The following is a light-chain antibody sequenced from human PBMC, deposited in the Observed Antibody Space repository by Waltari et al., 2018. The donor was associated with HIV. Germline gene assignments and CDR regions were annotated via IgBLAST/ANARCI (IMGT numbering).Light chain of an antibody. CDR2: EVS. CDR3: SSYTTGSTLVV. Sequence: QSALTQPASVSGSPGQSITISCTGTSSDVGGYHYVSWYQQFPGKAPKLMISEVSNRPSGVSDRLSGSKSGNTASLTISGLQAEDEDDYYCSSYTTGSTLVVFGTGTKVIVL. J-gene: IGLJ1*01. CDR1: SSDVGGYHY. V-gene: IGLV2-14*01.